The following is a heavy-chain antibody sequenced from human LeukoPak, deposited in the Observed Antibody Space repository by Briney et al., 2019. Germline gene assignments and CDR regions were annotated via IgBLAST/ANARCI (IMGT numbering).Heavy chain of an antibody. CDR3: ARDLYYYGSGSSSDWYFDL. Sequence: SETLSLTCTGSGGSLSSYYWSWLRQPPGKGLEWIAYIYYTGSTKFNPSLKSGVTISVDTFKNQFSLKLNSVTAADTAMYYCARDLYYYGSGSSSDWYFDLWGHGTLVTVSS. D-gene: IGHD3-10*01. J-gene: IGHJ2*01. V-gene: IGHV4-59*01. CDR1: GGSLSSYY. CDR2: IYYTGST.